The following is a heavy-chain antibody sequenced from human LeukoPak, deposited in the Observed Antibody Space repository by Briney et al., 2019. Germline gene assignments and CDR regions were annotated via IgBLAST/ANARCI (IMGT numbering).Heavy chain of an antibody. CDR2: IYYSGST. J-gene: IGHJ4*02. Sequence: TLSLTCIVSGGSISSGGYYWSWIRQHPGKGLEWIGYIYYSGSTYYNPSLKSRVTISVDTSKNQFSLKLSSVTAADTAVYYCARGTSGYDYFDYWGQGTLVTVSS. CDR3: ARGTSGYDYFDY. CDR1: GGSISSGGYY. D-gene: IGHD5-12*01. V-gene: IGHV4-31*03.